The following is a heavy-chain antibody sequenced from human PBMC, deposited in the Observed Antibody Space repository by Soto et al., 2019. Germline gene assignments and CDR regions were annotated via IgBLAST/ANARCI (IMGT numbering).Heavy chain of an antibody. CDR1: GYTFTDNS. D-gene: IGHD2-15*01. Sequence: ASVKGSCKASGYTFTDNSVHWVRQAPGQGLEWMGWIAPNRGGTNYAQKFQDRVTMTRDTSISTVYMELSRLTSDDTAVYYCARDSRRRSGHPNWFDSWGQGTLVIVSS. V-gene: IGHV1-2*02. J-gene: IGHJ5*01. CDR2: IAPNRGGT. CDR3: ARDSRRRSGHPNWFDS.